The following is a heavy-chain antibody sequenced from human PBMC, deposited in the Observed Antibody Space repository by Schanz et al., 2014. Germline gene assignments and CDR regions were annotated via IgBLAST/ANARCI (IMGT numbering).Heavy chain of an antibody. V-gene: IGHV3-23*04. CDR3: ARDSGPYYDKSMDV. J-gene: IGHJ6*02. CDR2: LSGSGGST. CDR1: GFTFSSYA. D-gene: IGHD3-9*01. Sequence: EADLVESGGGLIQRGESLRLSCAASGFTFSSYAMSWVRQAPGKGLEWVSALSGSGGSTYYADSVKGRFTISRDNSKNTLYLQMNSLRAEDTAVYYCARDSGPYYDKSMDVWGQGTTVAVSS.